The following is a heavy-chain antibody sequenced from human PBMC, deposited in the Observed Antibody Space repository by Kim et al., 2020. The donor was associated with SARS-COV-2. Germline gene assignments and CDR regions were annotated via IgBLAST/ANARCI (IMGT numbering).Heavy chain of an antibody. D-gene: IGHD4-17*01. CDR3: ARVYGDYATEYFQH. Sequence: VKCRITISRDTSKITLELQMNSLNAADTAVYYCARVYGDYATEYFQHWGQGTLVTVSS. V-gene: IGHV3-53*01. J-gene: IGHJ1*01.